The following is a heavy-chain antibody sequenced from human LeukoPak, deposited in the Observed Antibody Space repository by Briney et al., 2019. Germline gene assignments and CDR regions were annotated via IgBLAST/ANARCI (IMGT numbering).Heavy chain of an antibody. CDR3: ARDSLEDGYDY. Sequence: GGSLRLSCAASGFTVSSNYMSWVRQAPGKGLEWVSVIYSGGSTYYADSVKGRFTISRDNSKNTLYLQMNSLRAEDTAVHYCARDSLEDGYDYWGQGTLVTVSS. V-gene: IGHV3-53*01. CDR1: GFTVSSNY. CDR2: IYSGGST. J-gene: IGHJ4*02. D-gene: IGHD3-22*01.